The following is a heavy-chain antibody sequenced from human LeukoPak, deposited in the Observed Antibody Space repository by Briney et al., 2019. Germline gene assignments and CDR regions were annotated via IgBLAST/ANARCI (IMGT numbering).Heavy chain of an antibody. CDR2: IWYDGSNK. Sequence: GRSLRLSCAASGFTFRSYGMHWVRQAPGKGLEWVAVIWYDGSNKYYADSVKGRFTISRDNSKNTLYLQMNSLRAEDTAVYYCARDGEERWLQLQYYFDYWGQGTLVTVSS. V-gene: IGHV3-30*19. CDR3: ARDGEERWLQLQYYFDY. CDR1: GFTFRSYG. D-gene: IGHD5-24*01. J-gene: IGHJ4*02.